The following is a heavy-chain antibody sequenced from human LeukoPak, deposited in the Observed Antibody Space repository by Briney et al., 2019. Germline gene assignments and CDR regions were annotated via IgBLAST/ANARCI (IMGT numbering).Heavy chain of an antibody. D-gene: IGHD4-11*01. CDR3: ASSTVIGYFDY. J-gene: IGHJ4*02. CDR2: IYYSGST. CDR1: GGSISSYY. V-gene: IGHV4-59*08. Sequence: PSETLSLTCTVSGGSISSYYWSWIRQPPGKGLEWIGYIYYSGSTNYNPSLKSRVTISVDTSKNQFSLKLSSVTAADTAVYYCASSTVIGYFDYWGQGTLVTVSS.